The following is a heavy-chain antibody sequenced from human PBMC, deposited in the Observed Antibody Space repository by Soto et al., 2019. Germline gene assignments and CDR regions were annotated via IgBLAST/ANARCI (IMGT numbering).Heavy chain of an antibody. CDR3: ARVVMTTVPASYYYGMDV. Sequence: QVQLVQSGAEVKKPGPSVTVSCKASGGTFSSYAISWVRQAPGQGLEWMGRIIPFIGTANYAQKFQGRVTITADESTSTASMELTSLRSEETAVYYCARVVMTTVPASYYYGMDVWGQGTTVTVSS. CDR2: IIPFIGTA. V-gene: IGHV1-69*01. CDR1: GGTFSSYA. D-gene: IGHD4-4*01. J-gene: IGHJ6*02.